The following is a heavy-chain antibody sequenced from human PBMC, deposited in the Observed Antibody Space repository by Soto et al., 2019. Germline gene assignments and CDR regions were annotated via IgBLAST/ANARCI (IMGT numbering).Heavy chain of an antibody. J-gene: IGHJ6*02. CDR3: AREYYGMDV. CDR2: IWYDGSNK. Sequence: QVQLLESGGGVVQPGRSLRLSCAASGFTFSSYGMHWVRQAPGKGLEWVAVIWYDGSNKYYADSVKGRFTISRDNSKNTLYLQMNSLRAEDTAVYYCAREYYGMDVWGQGTTVTVSS. V-gene: IGHV3-33*01. CDR1: GFTFSSYG.